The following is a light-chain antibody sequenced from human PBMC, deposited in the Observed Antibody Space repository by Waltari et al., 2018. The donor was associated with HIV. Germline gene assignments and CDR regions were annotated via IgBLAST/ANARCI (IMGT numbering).Light chain of an antibody. Sequence: QSVLTQPPSASGTPGQRVTISCSGSSSNIGSNTVNWYQQLPGTAPKLLIYSNNQRPSGVPDRFSVSKSGTSVALASSGLQSEDDTDYYCAAWDDSLNGWVFGGGTKLTVL. CDR2: SNN. CDR1: SSNIGSNT. CDR3: AAWDDSLNGWV. V-gene: IGLV1-44*01. J-gene: IGLJ3*02.